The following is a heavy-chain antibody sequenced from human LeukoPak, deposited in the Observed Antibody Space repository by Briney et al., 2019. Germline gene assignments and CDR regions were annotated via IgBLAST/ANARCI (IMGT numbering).Heavy chain of an antibody. J-gene: IGHJ4*02. CDR1: GYTFTSYG. Sequence: GASVKVSCKASGYTFTSYGISWVRQAPGKGLEWMGWISAYSGNTNYAQKLQGRVTMTTDTSTSTAYMELRSLRSEDTAVYYCARGRVLGYYDSSGYYGVVFDYWGQGTLVTVSS. CDR2: ISAYSGNT. V-gene: IGHV1-18*01. CDR3: ARGRVLGYYDSSGYYGVVFDY. D-gene: IGHD3-22*01.